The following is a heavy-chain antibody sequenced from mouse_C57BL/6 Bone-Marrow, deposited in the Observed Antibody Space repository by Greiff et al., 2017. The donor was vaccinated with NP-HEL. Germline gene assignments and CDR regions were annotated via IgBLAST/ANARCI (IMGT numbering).Heavy chain of an antibody. D-gene: IGHD2-4*01. CDR3: ARSGLRRSATWFAY. CDR1: GYTFTSYW. J-gene: IGHJ3*01. V-gene: IGHV1-61*01. CDR2: IYPSDSET. Sequence: QVQLKQPGAELVRPGSSVKLSCKASGYTFTSYWMDWVKQRPGQGLEWIGNIYPSDSETHYNQKFKDKATLTVDKSSSTAYMQLSSLTSEDSAVYYCARSGLRRSATWFAYWGQGTLVTVSA.